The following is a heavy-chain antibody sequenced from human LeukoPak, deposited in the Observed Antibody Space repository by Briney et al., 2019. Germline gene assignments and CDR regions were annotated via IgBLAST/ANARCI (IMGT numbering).Heavy chain of an antibody. J-gene: IGHJ4*02. Sequence: GGSLRLSCAASGFTFSNYAMSWVRQAPGKGLEWVSSLSGNGGSPYYADSVKGRFTISRDNSKNTLHLHLNSLRVEDTAVYYCAKDGNYYDSSGYPRSGYFDYWGQGTLVTVSS. CDR2: LSGNGGSP. V-gene: IGHV3-23*01. CDR1: GFTFSNYA. CDR3: AKDGNYYDSSGYPRSGYFDY. D-gene: IGHD3-22*01.